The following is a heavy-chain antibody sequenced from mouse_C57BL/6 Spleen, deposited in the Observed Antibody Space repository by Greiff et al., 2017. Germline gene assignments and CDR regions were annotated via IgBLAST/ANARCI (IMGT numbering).Heavy chain of an antibody. J-gene: IGHJ4*01. Sequence: QVQLQQSGAELVKPGASVKLSCKASAYTFPSYWMPWVKQRPGQGLEWIGMIHPNSGSTNYNEKFKSKATLTVDKSSSTAYMQLSSLTSEDSAVYNCAREEDYSYAIDKRGRGSSVTVSS. CDR2: IHPNSGST. CDR3: AREEDYSYAIDK. D-gene: IGHD1-1*01. V-gene: IGHV1-64*01. CDR1: AYTFPSYW.